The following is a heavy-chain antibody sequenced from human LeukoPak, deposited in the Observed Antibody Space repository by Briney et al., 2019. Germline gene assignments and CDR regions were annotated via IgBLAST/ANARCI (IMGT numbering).Heavy chain of an antibody. CDR1: GFIFSRYW. CDR2: INQDGSEK. Sequence: GGSLRLSCAASGFIFSRYWMSWVRQAPGKGLEWLANINQDGSEKYYVDSVKGRFTISRDNAKNSLYLQMNSLRAEDTAVYYCARGSSSWFYYYYYMDVWGKGTTVTVSS. V-gene: IGHV3-7*01. J-gene: IGHJ6*03. D-gene: IGHD6-13*01. CDR3: ARGSSSWFYYYYYMDV.